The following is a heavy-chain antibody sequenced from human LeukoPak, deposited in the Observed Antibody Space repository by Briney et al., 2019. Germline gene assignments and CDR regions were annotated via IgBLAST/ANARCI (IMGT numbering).Heavy chain of an antibody. CDR1: GFTFSSYW. D-gene: IGHD2-15*01. J-gene: IGHJ4*02. CDR3: ATTDNAIAGPY. Sequence: PGGSLRLSYAASGFTFSSYWTTWVRQAPGKGLEWVANIKEDGSAKFYADSVKGRFTISRDNAKKSLYLQMDSLRVEDTALYYCATTDNAIAGPYWGQGSLVTVSS. V-gene: IGHV3-7*01. CDR2: IKEDGSAK.